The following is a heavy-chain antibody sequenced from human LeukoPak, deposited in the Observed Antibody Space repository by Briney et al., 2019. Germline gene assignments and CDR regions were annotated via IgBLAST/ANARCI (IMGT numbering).Heavy chain of an antibody. Sequence: ASVKVSCKASGYTCLSYGISWVRQAPGPGLEWMALISGYNGNTNYAQNLQGRVNMTTDTSSSTAYMELRSLRSDDTAVYYCARGLGVVTAQSEQPKPRYFDLWGRGPQVTVSS. D-gene: IGHD2-21*02. J-gene: IGHJ2*01. V-gene: IGHV1-18*01. CDR3: ARGLGVVTAQSEQPKPRYFDL. CDR2: ISGYNGNT. CDR1: GYTCLSYG.